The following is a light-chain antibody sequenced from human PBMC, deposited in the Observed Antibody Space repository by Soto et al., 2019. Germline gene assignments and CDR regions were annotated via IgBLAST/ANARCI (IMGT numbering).Light chain of an antibody. CDR2: DAY. CDR1: QSFRGL. Sequence: EVVLTQSPVTLSLSPGERATLSCRASQSFRGLLAWYQQKPGQAPRLLIYDAYNRATGIPHRFSGSGSGTDFTLTISSLEPEDSAVYYCQKRRMWPITCGQGTRLEIK. V-gene: IGKV3-11*01. J-gene: IGKJ5*01. CDR3: QKRRMWPIT.